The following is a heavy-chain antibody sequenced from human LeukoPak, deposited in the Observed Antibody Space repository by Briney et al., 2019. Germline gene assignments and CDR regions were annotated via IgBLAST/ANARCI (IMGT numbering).Heavy chain of an antibody. CDR1: DDSITMYY. Sequence: PSETLSLTCSVSDDSITMYYWTWIRQPPGKGLEWIGYVDHTGSTNFNPSLNGRVSISRDTTKNLFSLRLRSVTAADTAIYYCARASPPELGGEGDFDCWGQGTLVTVSS. J-gene: IGHJ4*02. CDR2: VDHTGST. D-gene: IGHD2-21*01. V-gene: IGHV4-59*08. CDR3: ARASPPELGGEGDFDC.